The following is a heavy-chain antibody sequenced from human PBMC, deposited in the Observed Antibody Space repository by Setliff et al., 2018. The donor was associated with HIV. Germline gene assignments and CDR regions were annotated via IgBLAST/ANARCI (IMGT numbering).Heavy chain of an antibody. CDR2: TYYRSKWYN. CDR3: ARVGDWDDNYYMDV. V-gene: IGHV6-1*01. CDR1: GASVSSNSAA. Sequence: SQTLSLTCAIPGASVSSNSAAWNRTRQSPSRGLEWLGRTYYRSKWYNDYAASVKSRITINPDTSKNQFSLQLNSVTPEDTAVYYCARVGDWDDNYYMDVWGKGTTVTVSS. J-gene: IGHJ6*03. D-gene: IGHD1-1*01.